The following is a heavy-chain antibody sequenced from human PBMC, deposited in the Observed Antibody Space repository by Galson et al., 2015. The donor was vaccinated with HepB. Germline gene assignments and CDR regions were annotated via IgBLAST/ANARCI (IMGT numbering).Heavy chain of an antibody. J-gene: IGHJ4*02. V-gene: IGHV1-3*01. CDR1: GYTFTSYA. CDR3: ARGVYNSYYFDC. Sequence: SVKVSCKASGYTFTSYAMHWVRQAPGQRLEWMGWINAGNGNTKYSQKFQGRVTITRDTSASTAYMELNSLRSEDTAVYYCARGVYNSYYFDCWGQGTLVTVSS. CDR2: INAGNGNT. D-gene: IGHD1-1*01.